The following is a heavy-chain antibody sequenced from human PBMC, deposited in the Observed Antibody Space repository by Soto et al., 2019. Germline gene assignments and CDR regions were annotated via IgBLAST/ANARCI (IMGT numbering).Heavy chain of an antibody. Sequence: EVQLLESGGGLVQPGGSLRLSCVASGFTFSNYAMSWVRQAPGKGLEWVSALSGSGVTTSSADSVKGRFTISRDNSKNTLHMQMTGLRAEDTAVYFCAKPIVLLEYAFDYWGQGALVTVAS. CDR1: GFTFSNYA. CDR2: LSGSGVTT. D-gene: IGHD2-8*01. V-gene: IGHV3-23*01. CDR3: AKPIVLLEYAFDY. J-gene: IGHJ4*02.